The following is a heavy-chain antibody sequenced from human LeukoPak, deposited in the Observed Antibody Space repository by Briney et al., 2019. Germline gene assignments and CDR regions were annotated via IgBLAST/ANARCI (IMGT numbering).Heavy chain of an antibody. CDR2: ISGSGGST. Sequence: GGSLRLSCAASGFTFSSYAMSWVRQAPGKGLEWVSAISGSGGSTYYADSVKGRFTISRDNSKNTLYLQMNSLKTEDTAVYYCSTGGGVLRFLGGQGTLVTVSS. CDR1: GFTFSSYA. J-gene: IGHJ4*02. CDR3: STGGGVLRFL. D-gene: IGHD3-3*01. V-gene: IGHV3-23*01.